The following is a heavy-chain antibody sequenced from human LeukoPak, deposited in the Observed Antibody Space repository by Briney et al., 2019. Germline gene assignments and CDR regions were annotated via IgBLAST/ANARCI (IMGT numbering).Heavy chain of an antibody. CDR3: AKGRVGTNGVLEH. D-gene: IGHD1-26*01. V-gene: IGHV3-23*01. Sequence: GWSLRLSCAASGLTFSEYAMSWVRQVPGMGLEWVSTIGVSGGSTNYADSVRGRFTISRDNSKNTLYLQINSLRADDTAVYYCAKGRVGTNGVLEHWGQGTLVTVSS. CDR2: IGVSGGST. CDR1: GLTFSEYA. J-gene: IGHJ1*01.